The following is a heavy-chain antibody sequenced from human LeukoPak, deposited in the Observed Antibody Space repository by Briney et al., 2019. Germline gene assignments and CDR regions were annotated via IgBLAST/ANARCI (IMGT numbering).Heavy chain of an antibody. CDR3: ASPDTAMGLFDY. D-gene: IGHD5-18*01. CDR1: GFTFSIYA. Sequence: GGSLRLSCAASGFTFSIYAMQWVRQAPGKGLEWVTLISNDGSSKYYADSVKGRFTISRDNSKNTLYLQMNSLRAEDTAVYYCASPDTAMGLFDYWGQGTLVTVSS. CDR2: ISNDGSSK. J-gene: IGHJ4*02. V-gene: IGHV3-30*04.